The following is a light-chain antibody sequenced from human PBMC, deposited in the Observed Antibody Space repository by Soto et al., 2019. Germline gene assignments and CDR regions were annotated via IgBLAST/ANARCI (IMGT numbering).Light chain of an antibody. CDR3: QQLNSYPRT. CDR2: AAS. Sequence: IQLTQSPSSLSASLVYRFTITCLASQGISSYLAWYQQKPGKAPKLLIYAASTLQSGVPSRFSGSGSGTDFTLTISSLQPEDFATYYCQQLNSYPRTFGQGTKVDIK. CDR1: QGISSY. V-gene: IGKV1-9*01. J-gene: IGKJ1*01.